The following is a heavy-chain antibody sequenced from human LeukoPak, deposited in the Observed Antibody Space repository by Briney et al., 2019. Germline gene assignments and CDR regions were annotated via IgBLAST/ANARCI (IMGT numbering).Heavy chain of an antibody. CDR2: IYYSGST. Sequence: PSETLSLACTVSGGSISSGDYYWSWIRQPPGKGLEWIGYIYYSGSTYYNPSLKSRVTISVDTSKNQFSLKLSSVTAADTAVYYCAREDTWGSGDYWGQGTLVTVSS. CDR3: AREDTWGSGDY. J-gene: IGHJ4*02. CDR1: GGSISSGDYY. V-gene: IGHV4-30-4*01. D-gene: IGHD7-27*01.